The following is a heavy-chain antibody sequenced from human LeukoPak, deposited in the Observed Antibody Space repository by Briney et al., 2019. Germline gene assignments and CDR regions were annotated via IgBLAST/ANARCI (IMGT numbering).Heavy chain of an antibody. D-gene: IGHD6-19*01. CDR3: ASSGWYNDFDY. V-gene: IGHV3-23*01. CDR2: ISASGSAT. J-gene: IGHJ4*02. CDR1: GFIFSNYG. Sequence: GGSLRLSCAASGFIFSNYGMNWVRQAPGKGLEWVAAISASGSATSYADSVRGRFTISRDNSKNTLYLQMNSLRAEDTAVYYCASSGWYNDFDYWGQGTLVTVSS.